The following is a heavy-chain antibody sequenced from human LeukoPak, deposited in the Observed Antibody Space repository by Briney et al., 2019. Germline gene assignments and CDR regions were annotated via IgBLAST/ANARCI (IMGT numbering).Heavy chain of an antibody. Sequence: GESLKISCKGSGYSSTSYWIGWVRQMPGKGLEWMGIIYPGDSDTRYSPSFQGQVTISADKSISTAYLQWSSLKASDTVMYYCARSSHYYDFWSGYSDYWGQGTLVTVSS. D-gene: IGHD3-3*01. CDR2: IYPGDSDT. CDR3: ARSSHYYDFWSGYSDY. CDR1: GYSSTSYW. J-gene: IGHJ4*02. V-gene: IGHV5-51*01.